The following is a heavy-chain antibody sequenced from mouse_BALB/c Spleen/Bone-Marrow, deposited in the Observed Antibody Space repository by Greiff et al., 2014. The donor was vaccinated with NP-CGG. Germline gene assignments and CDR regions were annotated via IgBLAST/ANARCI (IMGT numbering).Heavy chain of an antibody. D-gene: IGHD1-1*01. CDR1: GYTFSSYW. V-gene: IGHV1-9*01. J-gene: IGHJ3*01. Sequence: QVQLKESGAELMKPGASVKISCKATGYTFSSYWIEWVKQRPGHGLEWIGEILPGSGTTNYIEKFKGKATFTADTSSNTAYMQLSSLTSEDSAVYYCARGVYYGTSLLPYWGQGTLVTVSA. CDR3: ARGVYYGTSLLPY. CDR2: ILPGSGTT.